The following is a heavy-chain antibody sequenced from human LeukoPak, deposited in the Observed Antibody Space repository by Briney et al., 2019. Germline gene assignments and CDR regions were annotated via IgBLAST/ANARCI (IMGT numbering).Heavy chain of an antibody. J-gene: IGHJ4*02. CDR3: ARLSQTPDYYTLGGYYYLGY. Sequence: ASVKVSCKASRYTSTCYDINWVREAAGQGLEWMGWMKPNTGRTGYAQKFQGRITMTRDTSINTAYMELTNLRSEDTAIYYCARLSQTPDYYTLGGYYYLGYWGQGTPVTVSS. V-gene: IGHV1-8*01. D-gene: IGHD3-10*01. CDR2: MKPNTGRT. CDR1: RYTSTCYD.